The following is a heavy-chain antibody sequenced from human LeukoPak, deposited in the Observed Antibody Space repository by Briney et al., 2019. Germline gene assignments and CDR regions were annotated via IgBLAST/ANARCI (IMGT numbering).Heavy chain of an antibody. CDR3: ARPSSVLDMGIIPFDF. J-gene: IGHJ4*02. D-gene: IGHD3-3*01. CDR2: ISSNGGTI. CDR1: GFTFSTYS. Sequence: GGSLRLSCAASGFTFSTYSMNWVRQAPGKGLEWVSYISSNGGTIYYADSVKGRFTISRDNAKNSLYLQMNSLRAEDTAVYYCARPSSVLDMGIIPFDFWGQGTLVTVSS. V-gene: IGHV3-48*04.